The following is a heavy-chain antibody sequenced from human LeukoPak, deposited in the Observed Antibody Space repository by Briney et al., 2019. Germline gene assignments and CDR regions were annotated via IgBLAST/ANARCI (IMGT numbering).Heavy chain of an antibody. Sequence: PGGSLRLSCAASGFTFSSSWMTWVRQAPGKGLEWVANIKQDGSEENYADSVKGRFTISRDNAKNSLYLQMNSLRAEDTAVYYCASPKMDSGSYWRAFDIWGHGTMVTVSS. CDR1: GFTFSSSW. J-gene: IGHJ3*02. D-gene: IGHD1-26*01. CDR3: ASPKMDSGSYWRAFDI. CDR2: IKQDGSEE. V-gene: IGHV3-7*01.